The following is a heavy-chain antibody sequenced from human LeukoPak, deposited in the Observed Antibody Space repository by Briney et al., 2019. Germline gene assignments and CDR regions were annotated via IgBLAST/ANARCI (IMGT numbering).Heavy chain of an antibody. CDR2: IIPILGIA. CDR3: ARDRVAAAGTPGAEYFQH. Sequence: ASVKVSCKASGYTFSSYAISWVRQAPGQGLEWMGRIIPILGIANYAQKFQGRVTITADKSTSTAYMELSSLRSEDTAVYYCARDRVAAAGTPGAEYFQHWGQGTLVTVSS. CDR1: GYTFSSYA. V-gene: IGHV1-69*04. D-gene: IGHD6-13*01. J-gene: IGHJ1*01.